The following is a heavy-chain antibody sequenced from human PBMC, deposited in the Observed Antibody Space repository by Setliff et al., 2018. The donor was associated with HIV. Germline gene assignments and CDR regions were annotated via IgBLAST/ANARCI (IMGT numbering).Heavy chain of an antibody. D-gene: IGHD5-18*01. V-gene: IGHV3-23*01. CDR1: GFTFSSYA. CDR3: AKGFRPVDTALVSGPTY. J-gene: IGHJ4*02. Sequence: GGSLRLSCAASGFTFSSYAMSWVRPTPEKWLEWVSIITSGGSTYYADSAKGRLIISRDNSPNPPYLQRNSLRADDTSIYYRAKGFRPVDTALVSGPTYWGQGIRVTVSS. CDR2: ITSGGST.